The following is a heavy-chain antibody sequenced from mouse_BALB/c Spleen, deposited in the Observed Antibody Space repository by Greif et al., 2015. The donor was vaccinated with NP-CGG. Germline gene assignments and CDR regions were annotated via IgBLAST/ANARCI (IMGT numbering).Heavy chain of an antibody. Sequence: EVQLQQSGPDLVKPSQSLSLTCTVTGYSITSGYSWHWIRQFPGNKLEWKGYIHYSGSTNYNPSLKSRISITRDTSKNQFFLQLNSVPTEDTATYYCAIFTTGGVFDYWGQGTTLTVSS. CDR1: GYSITSGYS. V-gene: IGHV3-1*02. J-gene: IGHJ2*01. CDR2: IHYSGST. CDR3: AIFTTGGVFDY. D-gene: IGHD1-1*01.